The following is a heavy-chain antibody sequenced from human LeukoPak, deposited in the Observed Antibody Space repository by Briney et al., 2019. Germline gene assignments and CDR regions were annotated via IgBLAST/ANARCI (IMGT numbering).Heavy chain of an antibody. CDR1: GFTSTNYA. Sequence: GGSLRLSCAASGFTSTNYAMNWVRQAPGKGLEWVSVLIGSSGSTDYADSVKGRFTISRDNSKNTVFLQMNSLRAEDKDIYYCAKGAYDYIEIGYFDSWGQGTLVTVSS. CDR3: AKGAYDYIEIGYFDS. CDR2: LIGSSGST. V-gene: IGHV3-23*01. J-gene: IGHJ4*02. D-gene: IGHD5-12*01.